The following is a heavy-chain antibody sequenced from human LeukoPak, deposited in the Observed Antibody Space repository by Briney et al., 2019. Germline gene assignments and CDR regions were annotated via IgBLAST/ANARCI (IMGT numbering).Heavy chain of an antibody. D-gene: IGHD2-2*01. CDR2: IYHSGST. CDR3: ARNIVVVPAAINWFDP. CDR1: GYSISSGYY. V-gene: IGHV4-38-2*02. Sequence: PSETLSLTCTVSGYSISSGYYWGWIRQPPGQGLEWIGSIYHSGSTYYNPSLKSRVTISVDTSKNQFSLKLSSVTAADTAVYYCARNIVVVPAAINWFDPWGQGTLVTVSS. J-gene: IGHJ5*02.